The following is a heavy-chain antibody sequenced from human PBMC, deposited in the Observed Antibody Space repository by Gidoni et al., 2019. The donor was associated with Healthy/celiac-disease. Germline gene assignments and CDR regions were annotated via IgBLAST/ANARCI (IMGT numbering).Heavy chain of an antibody. V-gene: IGHV3-15*01. Sequence: EVQLVESGGGLVKPGWSLRLSCAASGFTFSNSWMRWVRQAPGKGLEWVGRIKSKTDGGTTDYAAPVKGRFTISRDDSKNTLYLQMNSLKTEDTAVYYCTTYCGGDCSKGLDYWGQGTLVTVSS. D-gene: IGHD2-21*02. CDR2: IKSKTDGGTT. CDR3: TTYCGGDCSKGLDY. CDR1: GFTFSNSW. J-gene: IGHJ4*02.